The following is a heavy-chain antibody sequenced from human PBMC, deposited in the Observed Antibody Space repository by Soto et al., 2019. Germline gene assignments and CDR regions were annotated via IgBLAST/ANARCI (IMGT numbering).Heavy chain of an antibody. CDR1: GGTFSSYT. J-gene: IGHJ4*02. CDR2: IIPILGIA. CDR3: AREGYSSSWFFRGFDY. V-gene: IGHV1-69*08. D-gene: IGHD6-13*01. Sequence: QVQLVQSGAEVKKPGSSVKVSCKASGGTFSSYTISWVRQAPGQGLEWMGRIIPILGIANYAQKFQGRVTITADKSTSTGYMELSSLRSEDTAVYYCAREGYSSSWFFRGFDYWGQGTLVTVSS.